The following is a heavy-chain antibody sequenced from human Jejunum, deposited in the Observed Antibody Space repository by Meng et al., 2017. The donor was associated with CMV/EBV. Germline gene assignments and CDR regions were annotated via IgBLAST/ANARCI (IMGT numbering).Heavy chain of an antibody. V-gene: IGHV2-5*02. Sequence: QITLKVSGPTLVKPTQTLTPTRTFSGFSLTSSGVGVGWIRQPSGKALEWLAFIYWDNDKRYSPSLKSRLTITKDASKNQVLLTMTNMDPMDTATYHCAHRQEYNGNWDGGYFDYWGQGVLVTVSS. CDR3: AHRQEYNGNWDGGYFDY. CDR2: IYWDNDK. CDR1: GFSLTSSGVG. D-gene: IGHD1-14*01. J-gene: IGHJ4*02.